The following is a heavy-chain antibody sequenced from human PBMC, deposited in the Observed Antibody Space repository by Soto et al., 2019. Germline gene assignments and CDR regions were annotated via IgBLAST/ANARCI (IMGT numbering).Heavy chain of an antibody. V-gene: IGHV3-7*01. D-gene: IGHD3-10*01. Sequence: GGSLRLSCAASGFTFGSYWMSWVGQAPGKGLEWVANIKQDGSEKYYVDSVKGRFTISRDNAKNSLYLQMNSLRAEDTAVYYCARDRITMVRGVNGAWFDPWGQGTLVTVSS. CDR1: GFTFGSYW. CDR2: IKQDGSEK. CDR3: ARDRITMVRGVNGAWFDP. J-gene: IGHJ5*02.